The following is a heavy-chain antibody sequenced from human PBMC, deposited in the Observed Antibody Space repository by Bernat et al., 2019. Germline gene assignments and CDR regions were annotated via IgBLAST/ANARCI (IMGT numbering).Heavy chain of an antibody. D-gene: IGHD3-16*02. V-gene: IGHV4-34*01. CDR2: INHSGST. CDR1: GGSFSGYY. J-gene: IGHJ5*02. Sequence: QVQLQQWGAGLLKPSETLSLTCAVYGGSFSGYYWSWIRQPPGKGLEWIGEINHSGSTNYNPSLKSRVTISVDTSKNQFSLKLSSVTAADTAMYYCARGRFVGGSYRYLHNWFDPWGQGTLVTVSS. CDR3: ARGRFVGGSYRYLHNWFDP.